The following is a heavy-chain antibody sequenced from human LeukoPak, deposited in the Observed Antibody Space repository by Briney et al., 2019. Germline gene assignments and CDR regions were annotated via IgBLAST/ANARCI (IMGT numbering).Heavy chain of an antibody. CDR1: GGSISSSSYY. CDR3: ARHVRTGQKYSSSWYGGWFDP. V-gene: IGHV4-39*01. CDR2: IYYSGST. D-gene: IGHD6-13*01. Sequence: SETLSLTCTASGGSISSSSYYWGWIRQPPGKGLEWIGSIYYSGSTYYNPSLKSRVTISVDTSKNQFSLKLSSVTAADTAVYYCARHVRTGQKYSSSWYGGWFDPWGQGTLVTVSS. J-gene: IGHJ5*02.